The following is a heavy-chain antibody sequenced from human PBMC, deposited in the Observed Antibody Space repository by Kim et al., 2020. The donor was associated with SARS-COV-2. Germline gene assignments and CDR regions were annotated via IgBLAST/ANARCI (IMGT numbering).Heavy chain of an antibody. CDR3: ASDWNYVGSNYGTDV. J-gene: IGHJ6*02. V-gene: IGHV3-21*01. D-gene: IGHD1-7*01. CDR2: ISISSSYI. CDR1: GFTFSSYS. Sequence: GGSLRLSCAASGFTFSSYSMNWVRQAPGKGLEWVSSISISSSYIYYADSLKGRFTISRDNAKHSLYLQMNSLRAEATAVYYCASDWNYVGSNYGTDVWGPGTPV.